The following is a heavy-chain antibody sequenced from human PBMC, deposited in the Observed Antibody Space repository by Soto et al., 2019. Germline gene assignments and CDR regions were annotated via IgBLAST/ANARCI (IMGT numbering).Heavy chain of an antibody. CDR2: ISYDGSNK. CDR3: ARDLARTIFGVVITTPYYYYYGMDV. J-gene: IGHJ6*02. V-gene: IGHV3-30-3*01. CDR1: GFTFSSDA. D-gene: IGHD3-3*01. Sequence: QVQLVESGGGVVQPGRSLRLSCAASGFTFSSDAMHWVRQAPGKGLEWVAVISYDGSNKYYADSVKGRFTISRDNSKNTLYLQLNRLRAEDTAVYYCARDLARTIFGVVITTPYYYYYGMDVGGQGTTVTVSS.